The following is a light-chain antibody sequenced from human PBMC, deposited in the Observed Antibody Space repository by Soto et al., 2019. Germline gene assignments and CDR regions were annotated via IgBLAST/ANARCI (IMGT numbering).Light chain of an antibody. CDR1: QSVSSY. CDR3: QQRSNWPRGLT. Sequence: EIVMTQSPATLSVSPGERATLSCRASQSVSSYLAWYQQKPGQAPRLLIYDASNRATGIPARFSGSGSGTDFTLTISSLEPEDFAVYYCQQRSNWPRGLTFGGGTKVDI. J-gene: IGKJ4*01. CDR2: DAS. V-gene: IGKV3-11*01.